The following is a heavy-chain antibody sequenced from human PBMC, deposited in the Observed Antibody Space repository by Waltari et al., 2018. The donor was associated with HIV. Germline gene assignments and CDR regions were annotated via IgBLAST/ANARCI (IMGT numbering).Heavy chain of an antibody. Sequence: EVQLVESGGDLVQPGGSLRLSCAASGFMFSSYRMRWVRQVPGRGVEWVATIKEDGSEEQYVDSVKGRFTISRDNAKNSVYLQMNSLRAEDTAVYYCARRAYDSSGYGWFDPWGQGTLVTVSS. CDR2: IKEDGSEE. CDR1: GFMFSSYR. J-gene: IGHJ5*02. CDR3: ARRAYDSSGYGWFDP. D-gene: IGHD3-22*01. V-gene: IGHV3-7*01.